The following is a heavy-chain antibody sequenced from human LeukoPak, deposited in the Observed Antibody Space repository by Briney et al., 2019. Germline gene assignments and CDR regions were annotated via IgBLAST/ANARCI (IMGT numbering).Heavy chain of an antibody. Sequence: GGSLRLSCAASGFTFSSYSMTWVRQAPGKGLEWVSYISSSSSTIYYADSVKGRFTISRDNAKNSLYLQMNSLRAEDTAVYCCARDLDTGMDVWGQGTTVTVSS. V-gene: IGHV3-48*01. J-gene: IGHJ6*02. D-gene: IGHD5-18*01. CDR3: ARDLDTGMDV. CDR1: GFTFSSYS. CDR2: ISSSSSTI.